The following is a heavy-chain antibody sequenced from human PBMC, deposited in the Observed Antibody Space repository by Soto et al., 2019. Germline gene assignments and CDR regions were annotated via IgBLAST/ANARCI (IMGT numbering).Heavy chain of an antibody. Sequence: QVQLVESGGGVVQPGTSLRVSCAASGFTFSSSGMHWVRQAPGKGLEWVTVISYDGINRYYADSVKGRFTISRDNSKNTLYLQMTSLRAEDTAVYHCAKDSDSGGFDYWGQGTLVTVSS. J-gene: IGHJ4*02. CDR2: ISYDGINR. V-gene: IGHV3-30*18. CDR1: GFTFSSSG. D-gene: IGHD2-15*01. CDR3: AKDSDSGGFDY.